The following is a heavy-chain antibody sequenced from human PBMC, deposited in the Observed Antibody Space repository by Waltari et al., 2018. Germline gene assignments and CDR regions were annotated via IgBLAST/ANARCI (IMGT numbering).Heavy chain of an antibody. V-gene: IGHV3-23*03. J-gene: IGHJ4*02. D-gene: IGHD6-13*01. Sequence: PGKGLEWVPVIYSGGSTYYADSVKGRFTISRDNSKNTLYLQMNSLRAEDTAVYYCAKDEGIAAAVGHPNQPYNWNDGGGYYFDYWGQGTLVTVSS. CDR2: IYSGGST. CDR3: AKDEGIAAAVGHPNQPYNWNDGGGYYFDY.